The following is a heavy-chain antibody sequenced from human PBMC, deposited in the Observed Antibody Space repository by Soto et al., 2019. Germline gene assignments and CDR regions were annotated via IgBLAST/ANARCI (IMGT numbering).Heavy chain of an antibody. D-gene: IGHD3-10*01. CDR2: IFSDAER. V-gene: IGHV2-26*01. CDR1: GFSLTTGRMG. CDR3: VRMNAESYSSYYAMDV. Sequence: SGPTLVNPTETLTLTCNVSGFSLTTGRMGVSWIRQPPGKALEWLAHIFSDAERSYSRSLQGRLTVSKVGSGSHVVLTMTNTDPVDTGTYFCVRMNAESYSSYYAMDVWGQGTTVTAP. J-gene: IGHJ6*02.